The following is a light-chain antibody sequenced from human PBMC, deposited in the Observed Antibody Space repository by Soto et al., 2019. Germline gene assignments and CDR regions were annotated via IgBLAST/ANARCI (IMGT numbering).Light chain of an antibody. CDR2: GAS. Sequence: EIVLTQSPGTLSLSPGERATLSCRASQNVISNYLAWYHQKPGQAPRLLIYGASSRASGIPDRFSGSGSGTDFTLTISRLEPEDFAVYYCQQYGTSPSAFGQGTKLEIK. CDR3: QQYGTSPSA. CDR1: QNVISNY. J-gene: IGKJ2*01. V-gene: IGKV3-20*01.